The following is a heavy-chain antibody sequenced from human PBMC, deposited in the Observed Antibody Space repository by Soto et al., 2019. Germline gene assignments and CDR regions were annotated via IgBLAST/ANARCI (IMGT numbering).Heavy chain of an antibody. V-gene: IGHV3-23*01. CDR1: GFTFSSYA. D-gene: IGHD5-18*01. J-gene: IGHJ6*02. CDR2: ISGSGGST. CDR3: AKEGGTWIQLWSPSGDYYYYGMDV. Sequence: GGSLRLSCAASGFTFSSYAMSWVRQAPGKGLEWVSAISGSGGSTYYADSVKGRFTISRDNSKNTLYLQMNSLRAEDTAVYYCAKEGGTWIQLWSPSGDYYYYGMDVWGQGTTVTVSS.